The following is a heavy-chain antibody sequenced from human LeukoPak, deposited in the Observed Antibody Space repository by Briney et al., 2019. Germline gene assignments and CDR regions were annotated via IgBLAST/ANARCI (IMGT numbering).Heavy chain of an antibody. J-gene: IGHJ4*02. CDR3: ARGAGYYDILTGYIRGYFFDY. Sequence: PGGSLRLSCAASGFTVSSNYMSWVRQAPGKGLEWVSVIYSGGSTYYADSVKGRFTISRDNSKNTLYLQMNSLRAEDTAVYYCARGAGYYDILTGYIRGYFFDYWGQGILVTVSS. V-gene: IGHV3-53*01. CDR2: IYSGGST. CDR1: GFTVSSNY. D-gene: IGHD3-9*01.